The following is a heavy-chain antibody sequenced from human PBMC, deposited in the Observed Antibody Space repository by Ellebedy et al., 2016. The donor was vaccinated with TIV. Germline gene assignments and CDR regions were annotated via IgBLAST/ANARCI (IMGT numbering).Heavy chain of an antibody. CDR1: GFTFTSSA. J-gene: IGHJ3*02. V-gene: IGHV1-58*01. Sequence: ASVKVSXKASGFTFTSSAVQWLRQARGQRLEWIGWIVVGIGNTNYAQKFQERVTITRDMSTSTAYMELSSLRSEDTAVYYCAAARYYDILTGYYLDAFDIWGQGTMVTVSS. D-gene: IGHD3-9*01. CDR3: AAARYYDILTGYYLDAFDI. CDR2: IVVGIGNT.